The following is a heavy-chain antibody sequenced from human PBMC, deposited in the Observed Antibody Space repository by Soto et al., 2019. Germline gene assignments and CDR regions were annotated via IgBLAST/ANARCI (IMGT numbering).Heavy chain of an antibody. CDR1: GGYISSGGSY. J-gene: IGHJ4*02. CDR2: IFYSDSF. CDR3: ARAPKTPPIFGVVRPYFFDF. Sequence: QVQLQESGPGLVKSSQTLSLTCTVYGGYISSGGSYWSWIRQRPGKGLEWIGYIFYSDSFYYTPSLRGRVVILADTSKNKFTLKLSSVTDADTAVYYCARAPKTPPIFGVVRPYFFDFWGQGTMVTVSS. D-gene: IGHD3-3*01. V-gene: IGHV4-31*03.